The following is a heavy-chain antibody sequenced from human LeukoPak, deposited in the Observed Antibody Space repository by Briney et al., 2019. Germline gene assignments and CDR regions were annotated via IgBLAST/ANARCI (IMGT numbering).Heavy chain of an antibody. CDR2: VFYPGST. V-gene: IGHV4-59*11. CDR1: GGPIDRHY. J-gene: IGHJ4*02. D-gene: IGHD6-13*01. Sequence: SETLSLTCTVSGGPIDRHYWSWIRQPPGKGLEWIGYVFYPGSTNYNPSLKSRVTMSLDTSRDQFSLRLTSVAAADTAIYYCASRPAGSTWYGVFDYWSQGTLVTVSS. CDR3: ASRPAGSTWYGVFDY.